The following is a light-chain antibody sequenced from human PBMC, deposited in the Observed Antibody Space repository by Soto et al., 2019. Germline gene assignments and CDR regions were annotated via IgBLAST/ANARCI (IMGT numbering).Light chain of an antibody. J-gene: IGKJ1*01. V-gene: IGKV1-27*01. CDR2: AAS. CDR1: QGISNW. Sequence: DIQMTQSPSSLSASVGDRVTITCRASQGISNWLAWYQQKPGRVTKLLIYAASTLHSGVPSRFSGSGSGTDFTLTISSLQPEDVATYYCQKYNSAPWTFGQGTKVEIK. CDR3: QKYNSAPWT.